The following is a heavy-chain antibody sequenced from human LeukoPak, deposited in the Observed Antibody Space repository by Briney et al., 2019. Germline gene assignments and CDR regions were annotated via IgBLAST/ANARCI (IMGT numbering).Heavy chain of an antibody. Sequence: ASVKVSCKASGYTFTSYGISWGRQAPGQGLEWMGWISAYNGNTNYAQKLQGRVTMTTDTSTSTAYMELRSLRSDDTAVYYCARRVRYGDYVRLDYWGQGTLVTVSS. J-gene: IGHJ4*02. D-gene: IGHD4-17*01. CDR1: GYTFTSYG. CDR2: ISAYNGNT. CDR3: ARRVRYGDYVRLDY. V-gene: IGHV1-18*01.